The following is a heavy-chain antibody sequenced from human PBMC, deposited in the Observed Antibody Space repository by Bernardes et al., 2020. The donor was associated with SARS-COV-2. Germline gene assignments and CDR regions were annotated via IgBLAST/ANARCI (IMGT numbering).Heavy chain of an antibody. Sequence: RLSCAASGFTFSSYGMHWVRQAPGKGLEWVAVISYDGSNKYYADSVKGRFTISRDNSKNTLYLQMNSLRAEDTAVYYCAKDGGSYPIQYYYYGMDVWGQGTTVTVSS. CDR1: GFTFSSYG. CDR3: AKDGGSYPIQYYYYGMDV. V-gene: IGHV3-30*18. CDR2: ISYDGSNK. D-gene: IGHD1-26*01. J-gene: IGHJ6*02.